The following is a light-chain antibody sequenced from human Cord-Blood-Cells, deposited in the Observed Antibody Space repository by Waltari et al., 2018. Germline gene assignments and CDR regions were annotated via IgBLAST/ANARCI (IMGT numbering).Light chain of an antibody. V-gene: IGLV1-44*01. J-gene: IGLJ3*02. CDR1: SSNIGSNT. CDR2: SNN. Sequence: QSVLTQPPSASGTPGQRVTISCSGSSSNIGSNTVNWYQHLPGTAPNLLIYSNNQRPPGVPDRFPGSTSGTSASLAISGLQSEDEADYYCAAWDDSLNGRWVFGGGTKLTVL. CDR3: AAWDDSLNGRWV.